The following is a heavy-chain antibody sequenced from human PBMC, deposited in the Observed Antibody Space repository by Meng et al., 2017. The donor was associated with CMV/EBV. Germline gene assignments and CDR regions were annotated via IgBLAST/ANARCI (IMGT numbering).Heavy chain of an antibody. CDR2: INWSGSGA. D-gene: IGHD2-2*02. V-gene: IGHV3-20*04. CDR1: GFSFNDHA. J-gene: IGHJ3*01. CDR3: VRGDMPAAVLGSLDL. Sequence: GGSLRLSCVGSGFSFNDHAMIWVRQPPGKGLEWVSGINWSGSGAGYADSVKGRFTISRNNARNSLSLEMNNLRVEDTALYYCVRGDMPAAVLGSLDLWGQGTMVTVSS.